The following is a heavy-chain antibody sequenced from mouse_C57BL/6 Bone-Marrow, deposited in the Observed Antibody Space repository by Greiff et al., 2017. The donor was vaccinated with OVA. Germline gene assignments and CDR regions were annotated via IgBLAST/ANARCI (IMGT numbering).Heavy chain of an antibody. J-gene: IGHJ3*01. CDR3: SIIYYGYSWFAY. V-gene: IGHV1-26*01. Sequence: EVQLQQSGPELVKPGASVKISCKASGYTFTDYYMNWVKQSPGKSLEWIGDINPNNGGTSYNQKFKGKATLTVDKSSSTAYMELRSLTSEDSAVYYGSIIYYGYSWFAYWGQGTLVTVSA. D-gene: IGHD2-2*01. CDR1: GYTFTDYY. CDR2: INPNNGGT.